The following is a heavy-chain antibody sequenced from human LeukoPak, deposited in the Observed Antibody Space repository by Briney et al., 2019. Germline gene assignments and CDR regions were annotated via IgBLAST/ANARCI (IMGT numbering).Heavy chain of an antibody. CDR3: ARWKDIVVVVAGAFDI. J-gene: IGHJ3*02. V-gene: IGHV4-39*01. Sequence: PSETLSLTCTVSGGSISSSRYYWGWIRQPPGKGLEWIGSIYYSGSTYYNPSLKSRVTISVDTSKNQFSLKLSSVTAADTAVYYCARWKDIVVVVAGAFDIWGQGTMVTVSS. D-gene: IGHD2-15*01. CDR1: GGSISSSRYY. CDR2: IYYSGST.